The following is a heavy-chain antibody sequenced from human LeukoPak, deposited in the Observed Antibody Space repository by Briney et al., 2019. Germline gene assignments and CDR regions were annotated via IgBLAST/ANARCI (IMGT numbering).Heavy chain of an antibody. CDR1: RFTVSTNY. J-gene: IGHJ4*02. CDR2: IDSGGFT. Sequence: PGGSLRLSCAASRFTVSTNYMSWVRQAPGKGLEWVSLIDSGGFTYYADSVKGRFTISRDNSKNTPYLQMNSLRAEDTAVYYCAKGGYSRDYWGQGTLVTVSS. V-gene: IGHV3-66*01. D-gene: IGHD2-15*01. CDR3: AKGGYSRDY.